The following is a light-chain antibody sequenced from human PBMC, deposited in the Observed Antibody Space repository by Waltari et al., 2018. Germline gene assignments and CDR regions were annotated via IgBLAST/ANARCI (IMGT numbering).Light chain of an antibody. Sequence: ERGTLACTARQSVSRFLAWYQQKPGQAPRLLIYGASTRATGIPDRFSGSGSGTDFSLTISRLEPEDFAVYYCQKYDRLPATFGQGTKVEIK. CDR1: QSVSRF. CDR3: QKYDRLPAT. CDR2: GAS. J-gene: IGKJ1*01. V-gene: IGKV3-20*01.